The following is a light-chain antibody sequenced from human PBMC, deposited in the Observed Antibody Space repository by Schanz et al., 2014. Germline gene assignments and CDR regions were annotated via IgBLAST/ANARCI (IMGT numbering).Light chain of an antibody. CDR3: SSYAGSNNLGV. J-gene: IGLJ3*02. Sequence: QSALTQPRSVSGSPGQSVTISCTGTSSDVGGYNYVSWYRQPPGSAPQVILYEVTNRPSGVPDRFSGSKSGNTASLTVSGLQAEDEADYYCSSYAGSNNLGVFGGGTKLTVL. CDR2: EVT. V-gene: IGLV2-11*01. CDR1: SSDVGGYNY.